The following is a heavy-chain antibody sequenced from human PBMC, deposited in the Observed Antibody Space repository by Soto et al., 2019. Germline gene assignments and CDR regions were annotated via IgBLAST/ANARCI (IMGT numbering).Heavy chain of an antibody. V-gene: IGHV3-7*03. J-gene: IGHJ6*02. CDR2: IKQEGSEK. CDR3: ARDVGYYDILTGYYKSYYYYGMDV. D-gene: IGHD3-9*01. Sequence: GGSLRLSCAASGFTFSRYRMSWVRQAPGKGQVGVANIKQEGSEKYYVDSVKGRFTISRDNAKNSLYLQMNSLRAEDTGVYYCARDVGYYDILTGYYKSYYYYGMDVWGQGTTVTVSS. CDR1: GFTFSRYR.